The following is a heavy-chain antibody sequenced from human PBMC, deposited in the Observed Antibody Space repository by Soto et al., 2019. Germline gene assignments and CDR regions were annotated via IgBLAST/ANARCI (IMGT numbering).Heavy chain of an antibody. Sequence: SGPTLVNPTETLTLTCTVSGFSLSNARMGVSWIRQPPGKALEWLAHIFSNDEKSYSTSLKSRLTISKDTPNSQVVLTMTNMDPVDTATYYCVRTLTSHSAMVLSDYWGQGTLVTVPT. D-gene: IGHD3-10*01. CDR2: IFSNDEK. J-gene: IGHJ4*02. V-gene: IGHV2-26*01. CDR3: VRTLTSHSAMVLSDY. CDR1: GFSLSNARMG.